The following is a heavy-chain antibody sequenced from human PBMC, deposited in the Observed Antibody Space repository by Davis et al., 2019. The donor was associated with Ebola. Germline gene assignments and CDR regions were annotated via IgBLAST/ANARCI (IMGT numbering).Heavy chain of an antibody. D-gene: IGHD3-3*01. CDR2: MNPNSGNT. CDR3: ARGLRFLEWLLSRDYYGMDV. V-gene: IGHV1-8*01. J-gene: IGHJ6*02. CDR1: GYTFTSYD. Sequence: ASVKVSCKASGYTFTSYDINWVRQATGQGLEWMGWMNPNSGNTGYAHKFQGRVTMTRNTSISTAYMELSSLRSEDTAVYYCARGLRFLEWLLSRDYYGMDVWGQGTTVTVSS.